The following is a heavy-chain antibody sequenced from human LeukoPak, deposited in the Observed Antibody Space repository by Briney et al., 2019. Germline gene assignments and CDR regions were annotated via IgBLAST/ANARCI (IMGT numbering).Heavy chain of an antibody. D-gene: IGHD4-17*01. V-gene: IGHV4-59*01. Sequence: SETLSLTCTVSGGSISSYYWSWIRQPPGKGLEWIGYIYYSGSTNYNPSLKSRVTISVDTSKNQFSLKLSSVTAADTAVYYCARLVPTVTTWSYYYYGMDVWGQGTTVTASS. J-gene: IGHJ6*02. CDR3: ARLVPTVTTWSYYYYGMDV. CDR2: IYYSGST. CDR1: GGSISSYY.